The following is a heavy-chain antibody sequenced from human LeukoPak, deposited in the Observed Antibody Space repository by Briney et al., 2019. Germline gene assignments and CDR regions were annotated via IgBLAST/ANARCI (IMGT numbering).Heavy chain of an antibody. CDR3: ARADRSSWYYIDY. J-gene: IGHJ4*02. Sequence: PSETLSLTCTVSGCSISCCNWCLIRQPPGKGLEWIGYIYYSGSTNYNPSLKSRVTISVDTSKNQFSLKLSSVTAADTAVYYCARADRSSWYYIDYWGQGTLVTVSS. CDR2: IYYSGST. CDR1: GCSISCCN. D-gene: IGHD6-13*01. V-gene: IGHV4-59*01.